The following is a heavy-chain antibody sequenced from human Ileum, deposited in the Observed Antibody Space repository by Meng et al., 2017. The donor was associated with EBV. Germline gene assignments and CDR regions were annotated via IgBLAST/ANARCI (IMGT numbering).Heavy chain of an antibody. V-gene: IGHV4-4*02. Sequence: QVQLQGSGPGLMKPSVTLSLTCAVSGGSISRSDWWSWVRQPPGKGLEWIGETSHSGSTNYSPSLKSRVTISLDKSKNQLSLKLNSVTAADTAVYYCASSDYYRSDYWGQGTLVTVSS. CDR1: GGSISRSDW. CDR3: ASSDYYRSDY. J-gene: IGHJ4*02. D-gene: IGHD3-22*01. CDR2: TSHSGST.